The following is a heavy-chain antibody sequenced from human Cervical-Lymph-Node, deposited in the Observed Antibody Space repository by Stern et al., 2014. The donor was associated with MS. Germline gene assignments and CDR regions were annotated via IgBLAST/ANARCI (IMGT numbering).Heavy chain of an antibody. CDR3: AHGSTSCYWADS. D-gene: IGHD2-2*01. CDR2: IDWDDEK. CDR1: GFSLSSHGMC. V-gene: IGHV2-70*11. Sequence: ESGPALVKPTQTLTLTCTFSGFSLSSHGMCVSWIRQSPGKALEWLARIDWDDEKYYSTSLKTRLTISKDTSRNHVVLTVGNMDPVDSAPYYCAHGSTSCYWADSWGQGTLVTVSS. J-gene: IGHJ4*02.